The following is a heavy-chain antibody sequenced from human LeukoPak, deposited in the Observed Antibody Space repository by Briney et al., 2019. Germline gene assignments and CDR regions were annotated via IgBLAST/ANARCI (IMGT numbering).Heavy chain of an antibody. V-gene: IGHV3-23*01. CDR3: AKGMAPYYYYYMDV. CDR2: ISGSGGST. J-gene: IGHJ6*03. CDR1: GFTFSSYA. Sequence: GGSLRLSCAASGFTFSSYAMSWVRQAPGKGLEWVSAISGSGGSTYYADSVKGRFTISRDNSKNTLYLQMNSLRAEDTAVYYCAKGMAPYYYYYMDVWGKGTTVTVSS. D-gene: IGHD5-24*01.